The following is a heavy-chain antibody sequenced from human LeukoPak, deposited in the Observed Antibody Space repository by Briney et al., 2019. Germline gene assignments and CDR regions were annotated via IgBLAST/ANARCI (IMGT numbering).Heavy chain of an antibody. Sequence: GGSLRLSCAASGFTFNSYGMHWVRQAPGKGLQWVALISYDGTNKYYADSVKGRFTISRDNSKNTLYLQMNSLRPEDTAVYYCTSETGDQRVDIWGQGTMVTVSS. CDR1: GFTFNSYG. CDR2: ISYDGTNK. J-gene: IGHJ3*02. CDR3: TSETGDQRVDI. V-gene: IGHV3-30*03. D-gene: IGHD7-27*01.